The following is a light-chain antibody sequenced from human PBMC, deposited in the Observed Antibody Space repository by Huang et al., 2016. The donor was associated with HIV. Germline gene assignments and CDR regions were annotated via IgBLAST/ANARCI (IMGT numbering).Light chain of an antibody. V-gene: IGKV3-15*01. CDR3: QQYDKWPRT. CDR1: RNVSSN. Sequence: EILTTQSPATLSVSPGQGAALSCRASRNVSSNLAWYQQKPGQSPRLLIYGASTRATGIPARFTGSGSGTEFTPTINSLQSEDFAIYYCQQYDKWPRTFGQGTKVEI. J-gene: IGKJ1*01. CDR2: GAS.